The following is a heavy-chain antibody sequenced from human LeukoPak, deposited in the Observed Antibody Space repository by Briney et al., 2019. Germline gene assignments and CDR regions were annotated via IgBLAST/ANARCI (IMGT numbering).Heavy chain of an antibody. CDR3: ERHFTQYNYYYYMDV. CDR1: GSSFNDNW. CDR2: IYPDDSDY. J-gene: IGHJ6*03. V-gene: IGHV5-51*01. Sequence: GEPLNTSCKSSGSSFNDNWIGWVRQLPGKGLEWMGIIYPDDSDYSYSPFFQGQATISADTSSSTAYLQWSSLKASATAMYYCERHFTQYNYYYYMDVWGNGTTVIVSS.